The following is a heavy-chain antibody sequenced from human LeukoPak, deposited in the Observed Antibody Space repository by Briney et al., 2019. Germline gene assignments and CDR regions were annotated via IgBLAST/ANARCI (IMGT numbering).Heavy chain of an antibody. CDR2: ISGSGATI. D-gene: IGHD6-13*01. CDR3: ARGGHFSSYKEYFHN. J-gene: IGHJ1*01. V-gene: IGHV3-48*04. CDR1: GFTFSSYG. Sequence: PGGSLRLSCAASGFTFSSYGMHWVRQAPGKGLEWIAHISGSGATIYYADSVKGRFTISRDNAKNSVYLQMNSLRAEDTAVYSCARGGHFSSYKEYFHNWGQGTLASVSS.